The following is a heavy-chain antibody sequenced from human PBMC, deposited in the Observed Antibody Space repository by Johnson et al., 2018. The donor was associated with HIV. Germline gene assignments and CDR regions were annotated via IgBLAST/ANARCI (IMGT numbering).Heavy chain of an antibody. Sequence: QVLLVESGGGVVQPGRSLRLSCAASGFTFSSYAMHWVRQAPGKGLEWVAVISYDGRNKYYADSVKGRFTISRDNSKNTLYLQMNSLRAEDTAVYYCARAHYDSSGYLLKGGAFDIWGQGTMVTVSS. CDR3: ARAHYDSSGYLLKGGAFDI. CDR2: ISYDGRNK. J-gene: IGHJ3*02. D-gene: IGHD3-22*01. V-gene: IGHV3-30-3*01. CDR1: GFTFSSYA.